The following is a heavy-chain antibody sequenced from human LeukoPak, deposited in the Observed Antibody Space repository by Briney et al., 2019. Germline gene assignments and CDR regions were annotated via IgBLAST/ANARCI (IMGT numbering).Heavy chain of an antibody. Sequence: GSLRLSCAASGFTFGNYGMSWIRQPPGKGLEWIGEINHSGSTNYNPSLKSRVTISVDTSKNQFSLKLSSVTAADTAVYYCARVVVVVPYNWFDPWGQGTLVTVSS. D-gene: IGHD2-2*01. CDR2: INHSGST. V-gene: IGHV4-34*01. CDR3: ARVVVVVPYNWFDP. J-gene: IGHJ5*02. CDR1: GFTFGNYG.